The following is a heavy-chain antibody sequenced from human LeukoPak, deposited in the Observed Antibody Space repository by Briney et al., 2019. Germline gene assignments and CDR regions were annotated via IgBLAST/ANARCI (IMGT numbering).Heavy chain of an antibody. D-gene: IGHD2/OR15-2a*01. J-gene: IGHJ4*02. CDR2: INHSGST. CDR1: GGSLSDYY. V-gene: IGHV4-34*01. CDR3: ARQGIVILDY. Sequence: SETLSLTCAVYGGSLSDYYWSWIRQPPGKGLEWIGEINHSGSTNYNPSLKSRVTISVDTSKNQFSLKLSSVTAADTAVYYCARQGIVILDYWGQGTLVTVSS.